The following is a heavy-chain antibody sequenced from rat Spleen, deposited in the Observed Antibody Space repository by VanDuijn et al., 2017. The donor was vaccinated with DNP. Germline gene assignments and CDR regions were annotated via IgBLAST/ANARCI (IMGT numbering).Heavy chain of an antibody. J-gene: IGHJ2*01. CDR2: ISYDGSST. CDR1: GFIFSDYY. V-gene: IGHV5-29*01. CDR3: ARQVWAFDY. D-gene: IGHD1-7*01. Sequence: EVQLVESDGGLVQPGRSLKLSCAASGFIFSDYYMAWVRQAPTKGLEWVATISYDGSSTYYRDSVKGRFSISRDKAKSTLYLQMDSLRSEDTATYYCARQVWAFDYWGQGVMVTVSS.